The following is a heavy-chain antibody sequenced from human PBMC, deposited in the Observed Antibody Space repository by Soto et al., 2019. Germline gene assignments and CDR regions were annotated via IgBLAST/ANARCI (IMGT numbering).Heavy chain of an antibody. CDR1: GGSISNHY. J-gene: IGHJ5*02. CDR2: IYHSGTT. V-gene: IGHV4-59*11. Sequence: QVQVQESGPGLVKPSETLSLTCTVSGGSISNHYLSWIRQSPGKGLEWIANIYHSGTTNYNLSLKGRVTISIDSSKNQVSLKLNSVTAADTAVYYCARGGYRTLAWFDPWGQGTLVTVSS. D-gene: IGHD6-13*01. CDR3: ARGGYRTLAWFDP.